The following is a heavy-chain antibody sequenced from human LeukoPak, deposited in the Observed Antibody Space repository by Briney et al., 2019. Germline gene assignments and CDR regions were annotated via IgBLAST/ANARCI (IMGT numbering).Heavy chain of an antibody. D-gene: IGHD1-1*01. J-gene: IGHJ5*02. CDR2: IIPALGVA. V-gene: IGHV1-69*04. Sequence: SVKVSCKTSGGTFSSSAITWVRQAPGQGLEWVGRIIPALGVANYAQKFQGRVTIAADKSTNTASMELSSLISEDTAVYYCARDRYNWNENWFDPWGQGTLVAVSS. CDR1: GGTFSSSA. CDR3: ARDRYNWNENWFDP.